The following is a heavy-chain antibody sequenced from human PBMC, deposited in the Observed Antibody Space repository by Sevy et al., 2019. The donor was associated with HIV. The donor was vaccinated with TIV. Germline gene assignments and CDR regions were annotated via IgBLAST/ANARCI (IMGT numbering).Heavy chain of an antibody. J-gene: IGHJ4*02. D-gene: IGHD3-22*01. CDR1: GGSINSFF. Sequence: SETLSLTCAVSGGSINSFFWSWIRQSPGKGLEWIGYVYDSGNSEYNPSLRSRVTISVDTSKKQFSLKLSSGTVADTAVYYCAGGGGIYYDSRGFHPQYYFDSWGQGTLVTVSS. V-gene: IGHV4-59*01. CDR2: VYDSGNS. CDR3: AGGGGIYYDSRGFHPQYYFDS.